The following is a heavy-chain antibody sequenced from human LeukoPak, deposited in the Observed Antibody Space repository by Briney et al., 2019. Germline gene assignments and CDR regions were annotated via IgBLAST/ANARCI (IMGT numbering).Heavy chain of an antibody. D-gene: IGHD1-26*01. V-gene: IGHV3-30*02. CDR3: ARDPLTGSYGVNWLDP. J-gene: IGHJ5*02. CDR2: IRYDGSDK. Sequence: GGSLRLSCAASGFTFSSYGIHWVRQAPVKGLEWVAFIRYDGSDKYFADIVKGRFTISRDNSKNTVYLQMNSLRVEDTAIYYCARDPLTGSYGVNWLDPWGQGTLVTVSS. CDR1: GFTFSSYG.